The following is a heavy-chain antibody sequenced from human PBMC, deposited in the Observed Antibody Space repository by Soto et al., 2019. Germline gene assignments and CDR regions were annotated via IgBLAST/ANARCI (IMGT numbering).Heavy chain of an antibody. V-gene: IGHV3-23*01. Sequence: GGSLRLSCAASGFTFSSVAMAWVRQAPGKGLEWVSSITDSGGSTDYADSVKGRFTISRDNSRNPLYLQMNSLRADHPAVYYCAKLYWNPRYFDYWGQGTRVTVSS. CDR3: AKLYWNPRYFDY. CDR2: ITDSGGST. CDR1: GFTFSSVA. D-gene: IGHD1-1*01. J-gene: IGHJ4*02.